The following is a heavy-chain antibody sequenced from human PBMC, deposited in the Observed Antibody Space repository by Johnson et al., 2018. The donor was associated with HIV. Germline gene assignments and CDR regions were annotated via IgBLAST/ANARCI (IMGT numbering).Heavy chain of an antibody. D-gene: IGHD3-22*01. V-gene: IGHV3-23*04. J-gene: IGHJ3*02. Sequence: EVQLVESGGGLVQPGGSLRLSCAVSGFTVSSNYMSWVRQAPGKGLEWVSAISGSGGSTYYADSVKGRFTISRDNSKNTLYLQMNSLRAEDTAVYYCAKAYYYDSSGYDAFDIWGQGTMVTVSS. CDR2: ISGSGGST. CDR1: GFTVSSNY. CDR3: AKAYYYDSSGYDAFDI.